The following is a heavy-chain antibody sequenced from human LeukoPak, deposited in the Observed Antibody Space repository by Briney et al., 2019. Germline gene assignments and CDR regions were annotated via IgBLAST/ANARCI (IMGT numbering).Heavy chain of an antibody. V-gene: IGHV3-30*06. CDR3: ARDTDWFAIIHYYFDL. CDR1: GFTFNSYD. D-gene: IGHD3/OR15-3a*01. CDR2: ISYDGSKK. Sequence: GGSLRLSCAASGFTFNSYDMHWVRQAPGKELAWVALISYDGSKKDYADSVKGRFTISRDNSKNTLVLQVSSLRTEDTAVYYCARDTDWFAIIHYYFDLWGRGTLVTVSS. J-gene: IGHJ4*02.